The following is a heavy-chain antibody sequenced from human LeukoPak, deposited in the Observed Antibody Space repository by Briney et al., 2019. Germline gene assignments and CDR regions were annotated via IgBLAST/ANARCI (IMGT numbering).Heavy chain of an antibody. Sequence: SETLSLTCTVSGDSISGYYWTWIRQPAGKGLEWIGRIYISGSTNYNPSLKSRVTMSVDTSKNQFSLKMGSLTAADTAMYYCARARGGSGSYGHFDSWGQGTLVTVSS. CDR2: IYISGST. D-gene: IGHD1-26*01. J-gene: IGHJ4*02. CDR1: GDSISGYY. V-gene: IGHV4-4*07. CDR3: ARARGGSGSYGHFDS.